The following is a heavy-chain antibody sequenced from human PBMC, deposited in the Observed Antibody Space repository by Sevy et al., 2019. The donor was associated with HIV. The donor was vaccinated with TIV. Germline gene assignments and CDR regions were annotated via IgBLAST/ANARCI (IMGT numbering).Heavy chain of an antibody. CDR1: GFPFSTYE. Sequence: GGSLRLSCTASGFPFSTYEMSWVRQAPGKGLEWISYISNSGTTKYYSDSVKGRFTISRDNAKKSLYLQMNSLRAEDTALYYCARDLPPSATTVAHFDYWSRGTLVTVSS. CDR2: ISNSGTTK. J-gene: IGHJ4*02. CDR3: ARDLPPSATTVAHFDY. V-gene: IGHV3-48*03. D-gene: IGHD4-17*01.